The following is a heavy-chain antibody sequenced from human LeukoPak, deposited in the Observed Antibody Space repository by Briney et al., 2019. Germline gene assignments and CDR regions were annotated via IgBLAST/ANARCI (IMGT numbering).Heavy chain of an antibody. CDR2: INHSGST. Sequence: SETLSLTCAVYGGSFSGYYWSWIRQPPGKGLEWIGEINHSGSTNYNPSLKSRVTISVDTSKNQFSLKLSSVTAADTAVYYCARYCSSTSCYATFDYWGRGTLVTVSS. D-gene: IGHD2-2*01. V-gene: IGHV4-34*01. J-gene: IGHJ4*02. CDR1: GGSFSGYY. CDR3: ARYCSSTSCYATFDY.